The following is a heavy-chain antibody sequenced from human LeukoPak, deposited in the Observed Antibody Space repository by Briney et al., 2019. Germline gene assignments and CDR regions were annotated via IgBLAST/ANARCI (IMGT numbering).Heavy chain of an antibody. CDR3: VAAAGTTGVYYFDY. V-gene: IGHV3-53*01. J-gene: IGHJ4*02. CDR2: IYSGGST. Sequence: PGGSLRLSCVAPGFTVGQYNYLNWVRQAPGKGLEWVSVIYSGGSTYYADSVKGRFTISRDNSKNTLYLQMNSLRAEDTAIYYCVAAAGTTGVYYFDYWGQGTLVTVSS. CDR1: GFTVGQYNY. D-gene: IGHD6-13*01.